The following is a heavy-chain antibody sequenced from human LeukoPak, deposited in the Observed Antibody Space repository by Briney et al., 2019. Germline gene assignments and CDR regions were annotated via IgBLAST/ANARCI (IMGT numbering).Heavy chain of an antibody. CDR1: GGSISSYY. CDR3: ARRFGI. D-gene: IGHD3-10*01. Sequence: SEALSLTCTVSGGSISSYYWNWIRQPPGKGLEWIGYIYYSGSTSYNPSLKSRVTISVDTSKNQFFLKLSSVTAADTAVYYCARRFGIWGQGTMVTVSS. J-gene: IGHJ3*02. V-gene: IGHV4-59*08. CDR2: IYYSGST.